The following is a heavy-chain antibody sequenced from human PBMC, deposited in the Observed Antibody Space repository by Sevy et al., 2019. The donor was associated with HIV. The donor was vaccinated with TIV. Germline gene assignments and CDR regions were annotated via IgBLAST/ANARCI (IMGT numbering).Heavy chain of an antibody. J-gene: IGHJ4*02. CDR2: LKSDVYGGTV. Sequence: GGSLRLSCTASGFTFGDYCMSWVRQAPGKGLEWVAFLKSDVYGGTVDHAASVRGRFVISRDDSKNIAYLQMKDLKTEDTGVYYCTRWKAAQSIFDYWGQGALVTVSS. D-gene: IGHD6-13*01. V-gene: IGHV3-49*04. CDR1: GFTFGDYC. CDR3: TRWKAAQSIFDY.